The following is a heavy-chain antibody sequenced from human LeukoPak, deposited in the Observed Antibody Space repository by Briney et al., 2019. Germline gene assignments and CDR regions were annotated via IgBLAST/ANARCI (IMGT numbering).Heavy chain of an antibody. CDR1: GFTFSSYS. D-gene: IGHD6-13*01. V-gene: IGHV4-59*05. Sequence: GSLRLSCAASGFTFSSYSMSWVRQPAGKGREWIGSIYYGGTAYYTPSLKSRLTISVDTSKNQFSLKLSSVTAADTAVYYCARERRIAAAGTMHWGQGTLVTVSS. J-gene: IGHJ1*01. CDR2: IYYGGTA. CDR3: ARERRIAAAGTMH.